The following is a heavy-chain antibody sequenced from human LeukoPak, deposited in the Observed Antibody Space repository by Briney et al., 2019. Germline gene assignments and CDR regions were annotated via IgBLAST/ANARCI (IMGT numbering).Heavy chain of an antibody. Sequence: GSLKVSSKASVDTFSTYGITGGRHAPGDRRERMGGISTSGGNTNYAPHLQGRVTMTTDTSTTTAYMDLRSLRSDDTAVYYCARGAVAVDGFHYWGQGTLVTVSS. CDR1: VDTFSTYG. D-gene: IGHD6-19*01. J-gene: IGHJ4*02. V-gene: IGHV1-18*01. CDR2: ISTSGGNT. CDR3: ARGAVAVDGFHY.